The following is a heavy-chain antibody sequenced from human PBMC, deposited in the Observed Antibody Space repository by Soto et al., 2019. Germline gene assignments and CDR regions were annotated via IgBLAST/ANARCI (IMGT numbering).Heavy chain of an antibody. CDR3: ARVSGGDCPDY. Sequence: GGSLRLSCAASGFTFNSYGMHWVRQAPGKGLEWVAVISYDGSNKYYADSVKGRFTISRDNSKNTLYLQMNSLRAEDTAVYYCARVSGGDCPDYWGQGTLVTVSS. CDR2: ISYDGSNK. D-gene: IGHD2-21*02. V-gene: IGHV3-30*03. CDR1: GFTFNSYG. J-gene: IGHJ4*02.